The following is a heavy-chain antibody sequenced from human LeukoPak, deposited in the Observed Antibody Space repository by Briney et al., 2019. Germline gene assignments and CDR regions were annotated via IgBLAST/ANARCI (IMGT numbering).Heavy chain of an antibody. CDR2: IRSSGSTI. J-gene: IGHJ4*02. D-gene: IGHD3-16*01. CDR3: ARDYYDYVWGSYTRLDY. V-gene: IGHV3-48*03. CDR1: GFTFSSYE. Sequence: GGSLRLSCAASGFTFSSYEMNWVRQAPGKGLEWVSYIRSSGSTIYYADSVKGRFTISRDNAKNSLYLQMNSLRAEDTAVYYCARDYYDYVWGSYTRLDYWGQGTLVTVSS.